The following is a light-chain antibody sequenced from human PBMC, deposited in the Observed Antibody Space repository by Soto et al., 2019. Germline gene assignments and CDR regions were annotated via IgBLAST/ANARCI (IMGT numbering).Light chain of an antibody. CDR1: RTVSGNY. V-gene: IGKV3-20*01. CDR3: QQYSASPRT. Sequence: PGERATLSCRASRTVSGNYLAWYHQKPGQAPRLLIHSASTRAPGIPDRFSASGTGTDFTLTISRLEPEDSAVYYCQQYSASPRTFGPGTKVEIK. CDR2: SAS. J-gene: IGKJ1*01.